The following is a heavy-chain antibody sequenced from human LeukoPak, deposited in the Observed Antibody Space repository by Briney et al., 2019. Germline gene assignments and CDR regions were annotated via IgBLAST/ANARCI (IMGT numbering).Heavy chain of an antibody. D-gene: IGHD6-19*01. CDR3: AKRHDSSGWFDY. Sequence: GGSLRLSCAASGFTFSSSATSWVRQAPGKGLEWVSAISGSGGSTYCADSVKGHFTISRDNSKNTLYLQMNSLGAEDTAVYYCAKRHDSSGWFDYWGQGTLVTVSS. CDR2: ISGSGGST. J-gene: IGHJ4*02. CDR1: GFTFSSSA. V-gene: IGHV3-23*01.